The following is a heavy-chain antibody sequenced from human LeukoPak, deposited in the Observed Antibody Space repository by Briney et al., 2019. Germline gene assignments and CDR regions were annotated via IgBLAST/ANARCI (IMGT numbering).Heavy chain of an antibody. D-gene: IGHD3-22*01. CDR2: IGTAGDT. J-gene: IGHJ4*02. V-gene: IGHV3-13*01. Sequence: PGGSLRLSCAASGFTFSSYWMHWVRQATGKGLEWVSAIGTAGDTYYPGSVKGRFTISRENAKNTLYLQMVSLRGEDTAVYYCTRDYYSDATGYYYHDDWGQGTLVTVST. CDR3: TRDYYSDATGYYYHDD. CDR1: GFTFSSYW.